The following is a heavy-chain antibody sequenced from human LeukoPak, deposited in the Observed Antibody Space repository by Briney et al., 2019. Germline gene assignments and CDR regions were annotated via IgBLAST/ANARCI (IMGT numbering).Heavy chain of an antibody. Sequence: SETLSLTCTVSGGSISSYYWSWIRQPAGKGLEWIGRIYTSGSTNYNPSLKSRVTISVDTSKNQFSLKLSSVTAADTAVYYCARYCSSTSCPSLYGMDVWGQGTLVTVSS. CDR2: IYTSGST. CDR3: ARYCSSTSCPSLYGMDV. D-gene: IGHD2-2*01. V-gene: IGHV4-4*07. J-gene: IGHJ6*02. CDR1: GGSISSYY.